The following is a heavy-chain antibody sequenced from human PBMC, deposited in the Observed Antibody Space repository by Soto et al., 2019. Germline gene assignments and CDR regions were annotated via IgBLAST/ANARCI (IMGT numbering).Heavy chain of an antibody. D-gene: IGHD6-25*01. CDR1: AGSVTSYY. Sequence: QVQLQESGPGLVKPSETLSLTCSISAGSVTSYYWSWIRQPAGKGLEWIGRIYADGGTTYNPSLKGRVAVSVASSKTKFSLKLSSVTAADTAVYYCVRDERDYYYGPDVWGRGTTVTVSS. V-gene: IGHV4-4*07. CDR3: VRDERDYYYGPDV. CDR2: IYADGGT. J-gene: IGHJ6*02.